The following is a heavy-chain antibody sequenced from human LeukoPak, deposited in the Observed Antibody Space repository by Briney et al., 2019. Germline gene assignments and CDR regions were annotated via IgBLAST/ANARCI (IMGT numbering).Heavy chain of an antibody. J-gene: IGHJ4*02. Sequence: SETLSLTCSVYGGSFNGYYWSWIRQPPGKGLEWIGEINHSGTTNYNPSLKSRVTMSLDTSKNQFSLRLNSVTAADTAVYYCARVPLRFLEPFDYWGQGPLVTVSS. V-gene: IGHV4-34*01. CDR2: INHSGTT. D-gene: IGHD3-3*01. CDR3: ARVPLRFLEPFDY. CDR1: GGSFNGYY.